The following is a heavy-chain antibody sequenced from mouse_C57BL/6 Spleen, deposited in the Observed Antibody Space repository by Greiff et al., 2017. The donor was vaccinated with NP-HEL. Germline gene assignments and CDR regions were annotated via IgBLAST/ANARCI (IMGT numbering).Heavy chain of an antibody. J-gene: IGHJ4*01. CDR1: GYTFTDYY. Sequence: EVQLQQSGPELVKPGASVKISCKASGYTFTDYYMNWVKQSPGQGLEWIGDINPNDGCTSYNQKFKGKATLTVETSSSTAYMELRSLTSEDSAVYYCARWDYNGSYAMDYWGQGTSVTVSS. CDR2: INPNDGCT. V-gene: IGHV1-26*01. D-gene: IGHD1-1*01. CDR3: ARWDYNGSYAMDY.